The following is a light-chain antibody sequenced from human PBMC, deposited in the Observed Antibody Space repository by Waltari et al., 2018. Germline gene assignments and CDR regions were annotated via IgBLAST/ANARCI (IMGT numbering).Light chain of an antibody. CDR2: LGS. J-gene: IGKJ5*01. V-gene: IGKV2-28*01. CDR1: QSLLHRDGYNY. CDR3: MQALQTPLIT. Sequence: GRTQSPLSLLVTHGEPASISCSSSQSLLHRDGYNYLDWYLQKPGQSPQLLIYLGSNRASGVPDRFSGSGSGTDFTLKISRVEAEDVGVYYCMQALQTPLITFGQGTRLEIK.